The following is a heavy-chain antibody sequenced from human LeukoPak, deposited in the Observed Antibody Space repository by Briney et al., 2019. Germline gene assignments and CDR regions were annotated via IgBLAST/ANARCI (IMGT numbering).Heavy chain of an antibody. CDR2: INHSRST. Sequence: SETLSLTCAVYGGSFSGYYWSWIRQPPGKGLEWIGEINHSRSTYYNPSLKSRVTISVDTSKNQFSLKLNSVTAADTAVYYCARHYGPWGQGTLVTVSS. D-gene: IGHD3-16*01. J-gene: IGHJ5*02. CDR1: GGSFSGYY. V-gene: IGHV4-34*01. CDR3: ARHYGP.